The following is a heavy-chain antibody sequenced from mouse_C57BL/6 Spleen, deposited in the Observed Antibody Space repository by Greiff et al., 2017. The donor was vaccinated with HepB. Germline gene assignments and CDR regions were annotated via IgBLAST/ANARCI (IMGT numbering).Heavy chain of an antibody. V-gene: IGHV5-17*01. CDR2: ISSGSSTI. CDR1: GFTFSDYG. Sequence: EVQLQESGGGLVKPGGSLKLSCAASGFTFSDYGMHWVRQAPEKGLEWVAYISSGSSTIYYADTVKGRFTISRDNAKNTLFLQMTSLRSEDTAMYYCARSYYSNPYYYAMDYWGQGTSVTVSS. D-gene: IGHD2-5*01. CDR3: ARSYYSNPYYYAMDY. J-gene: IGHJ4*01.